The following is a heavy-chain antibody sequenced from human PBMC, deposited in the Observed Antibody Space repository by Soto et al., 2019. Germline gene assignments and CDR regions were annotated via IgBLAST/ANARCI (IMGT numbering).Heavy chain of an antibody. D-gene: IGHD4-17*01. CDR3: ARRLEPDYGDWHYFDQ. Sequence: QVQLQESGPGLVKPSETLSLICSVSGGSISGGEFYWGWIRQPPGKRLEWIGYIHHRGSAYYNPSRRSRLTISLDPPKNQCSRKVSSVTAADSAGYCCARRLEPDYGDWHYFDQWGQGRLVIVPS. J-gene: IGHJ4*02. CDR1: GGSISGGEFY. CDR2: IHHRGSA. V-gene: IGHV4-30-4*01.